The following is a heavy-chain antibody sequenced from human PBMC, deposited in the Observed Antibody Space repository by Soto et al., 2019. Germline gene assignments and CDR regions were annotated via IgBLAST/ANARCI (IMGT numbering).Heavy chain of an antibody. V-gene: IGHV4-39*01. J-gene: IGHJ6*02. CDR3: ARHLTYCSAGSCYSDFPYYGMDV. D-gene: IGHD2-15*01. CDR1: GGSISSRSYY. Sequence: PSETLSLTCTVSGGSISSRSYYWGWIRQPPGKGLEWIESIYNSGSTYYNPSLKSRVTISVDTSKNQFSLKLSSVTAADTAVYYCARHLTYCSAGSCYSDFPYYGMDVWGQGTTVTVSS. CDR2: IYNSGST.